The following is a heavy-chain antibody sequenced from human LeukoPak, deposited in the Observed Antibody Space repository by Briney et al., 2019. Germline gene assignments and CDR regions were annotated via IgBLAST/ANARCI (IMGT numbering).Heavy chain of an antibody. J-gene: IGHJ4*02. Sequence: SETLSLTCAVSGYSIRSDYYWGWIRQPSGKGLEWIGTIFHSGSTYYNPSLKSRITILVDTSKNQFSLKLSSVTAADTAVYYCARLDSWSGYSTDYWGQGTLVTVSS. CDR1: GYSIRSDYY. CDR3: ARLDSWSGYSTDY. D-gene: IGHD3-3*01. V-gene: IGHV4-38-2*01. CDR2: IFHSGST.